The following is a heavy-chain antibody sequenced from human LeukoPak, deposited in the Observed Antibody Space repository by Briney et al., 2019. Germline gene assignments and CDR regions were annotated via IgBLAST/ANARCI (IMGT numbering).Heavy chain of an antibody. CDR2: IYYSGST. CDR1: GGSISSGGYY. Sequence: SQTLSLTCTVSGGSISSGGYYWSWIRQHPGKGLEWIGYIYYSGSTYYNPSLKSRVTISVDTSKNQFSLELSSVTAADTAVYYCAREKGETPNGQLDAFDIWGQGTMVTVSS. J-gene: IGHJ3*02. D-gene: IGHD1-1*01. CDR3: AREKGETPNGQLDAFDI. V-gene: IGHV4-31*03.